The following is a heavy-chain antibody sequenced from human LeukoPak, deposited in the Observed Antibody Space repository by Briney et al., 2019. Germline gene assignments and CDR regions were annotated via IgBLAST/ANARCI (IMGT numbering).Heavy chain of an antibody. D-gene: IGHD4-17*01. CDR1: GGSISDSY. CDR3: ARRIQENRMTTANNWFDP. J-gene: IGHJ5*02. CDR2: IYYSGST. V-gene: IGHV4-59*08. Sequence: PSGTLSLTCTVSGGSISDSYWGWIRDPPGKGLEWIGHIYYSGSTKYNPSLMSRVTISIDTSTNQFSLKLRSVCAADSAVYYCARRIQENRMTTANNWFDPWGQGTLVTVSS.